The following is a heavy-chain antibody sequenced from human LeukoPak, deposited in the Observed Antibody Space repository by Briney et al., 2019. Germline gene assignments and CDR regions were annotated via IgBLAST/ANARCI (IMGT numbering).Heavy chain of an antibody. CDR1: GFTFSSYW. CDR3: ARDSWDY. V-gene: IGHV3-7*01. CDR2: IKHDGSEK. Sequence: GGSLRLSCAAPGFTFSSYWMSWVRQAPGRGLEWVTNIKHDGSEKNYVDSVKGRFTISRDNAKNSLYLQMNSLRVEDMAVYYCARDSWDYWGQATLVTVSS. J-gene: IGHJ4*02.